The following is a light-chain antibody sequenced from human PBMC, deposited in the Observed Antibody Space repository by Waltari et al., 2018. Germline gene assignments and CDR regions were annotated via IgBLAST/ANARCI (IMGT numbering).Light chain of an antibody. CDR2: DVS. Sequence: QSALTQPASVSGSPGQSITISCTGTSSDVGGYNYVSWYQQHPGKVPKLMVYDVSNRPSGVSNRCSGSKSGNTASLTISGLQAEDEADYYCTSYTSSSTWVFGGGTKLTVL. CDR3: TSYTSSSTWV. V-gene: IGLV2-14*03. J-gene: IGLJ3*02. CDR1: SSDVGGYNY.